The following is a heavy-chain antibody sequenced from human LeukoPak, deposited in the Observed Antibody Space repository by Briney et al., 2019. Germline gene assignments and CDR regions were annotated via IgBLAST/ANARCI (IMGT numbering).Heavy chain of an antibody. CDR2: IKRTTDGGTT. Sequence: GGSLRLSCAASGFTFSSYAMSWVRQASGKGLEWVGRIKRTTDGGTTDYASPVKGRFTISRDDAKRTLYLQMNSLKTEDTAVYYCATDWGRDWGQGTLVTVSS. D-gene: IGHD3-16*01. CDR3: ATDWGRD. CDR1: GFTFSSYA. V-gene: IGHV3-15*01. J-gene: IGHJ4*02.